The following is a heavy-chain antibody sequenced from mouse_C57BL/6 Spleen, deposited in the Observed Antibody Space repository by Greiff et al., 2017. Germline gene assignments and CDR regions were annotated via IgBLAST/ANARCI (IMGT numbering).Heavy chain of an antibody. Sequence: EVQLQQSGPELVKPGASVKIPCKASGYTFTDYNMDWVKQSHGKSLEWIGDINPNNGGTISNQKFKGKATLTVDKSSSTAYMELRSLTSEDTAVYYCARLGGSSSYWYFDVWGTGTTVTVSS. CDR3: ARLGGSSSYWYFDV. D-gene: IGHD1-1*01. J-gene: IGHJ1*03. V-gene: IGHV1-18*01. CDR1: GYTFTDYN. CDR2: INPNNGGT.